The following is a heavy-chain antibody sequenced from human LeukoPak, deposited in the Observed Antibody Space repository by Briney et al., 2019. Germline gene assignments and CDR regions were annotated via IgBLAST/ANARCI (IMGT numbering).Heavy chain of an antibody. V-gene: IGHV5-51*01. D-gene: IGHD6-13*01. Sequence: GESLKISCKGSGYSFTSYWIGWVRQMPGKGLEWMGIIYPGDSDTRYSPSFQGQVTISADKSISTAYLQWSSPKASDTAMYYCARHGRSWNNWFDPWGQGTLVTVSS. CDR3: ARHGRSWNNWFDP. CDR1: GYSFTSYW. J-gene: IGHJ5*02. CDR2: IYPGDSDT.